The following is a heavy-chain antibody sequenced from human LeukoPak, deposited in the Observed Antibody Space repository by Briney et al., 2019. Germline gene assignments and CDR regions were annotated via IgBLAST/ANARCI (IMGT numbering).Heavy chain of an antibody. D-gene: IGHD1-26*01. CDR2: IRYDGSNE. CDR3: ARAYSERYGLGYYYMDV. V-gene: IGHV3-30*02. J-gene: IGHJ6*03. CDR1: GFTFTDYG. Sequence: GGSLRLSCVASGFTFTDYGIHWVRQAPGKGLEWVSFIRYDGSNEYYADSVKGRFTVSRDNAKKSVYLQMNSLRAEDTAVYYCARAYSERYGLGYYYMDVWGKGTTVTISS.